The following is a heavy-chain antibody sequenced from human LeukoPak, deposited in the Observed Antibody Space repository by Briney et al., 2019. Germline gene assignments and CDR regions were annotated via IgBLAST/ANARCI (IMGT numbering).Heavy chain of an antibody. J-gene: IGHJ4*02. D-gene: IGHD3-22*01. CDR3: ARDRGYDSHDFDY. CDR1: GYTFTGYY. CDR2: INPNSGGT. V-gene: IGHV1-2*02. Sequence: ASVKVSCKASGYTFTGYYMHWVRQAPGQGLEWMGWINPNSGGTNYAQKFQGRVTKTRDTSISTAYMELSRLRSDDTAVYYCARDRGYDSHDFDYWGQGTLVTVSS.